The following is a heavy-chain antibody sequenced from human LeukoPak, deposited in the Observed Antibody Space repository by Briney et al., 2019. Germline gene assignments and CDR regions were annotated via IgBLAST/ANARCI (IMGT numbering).Heavy chain of an antibody. CDR1: GFTFSSYA. Sequence: PGGSLRLSCAASGFTFSSYAMHWVRQAPGKGLEYVSAISSNGGSTYYANSVKGRFTISRDNSKNTLYLQMGSLRAEDTAVYYCARGGDKRLARNWFDPWGQGTVVTVSS. D-gene: IGHD3-16*01. J-gene: IGHJ5*02. CDR2: ISSNGGST. V-gene: IGHV3-64*01. CDR3: ARGGDKRLARNWFDP.